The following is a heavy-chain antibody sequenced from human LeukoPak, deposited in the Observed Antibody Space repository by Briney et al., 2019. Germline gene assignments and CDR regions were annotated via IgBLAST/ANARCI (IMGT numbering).Heavy chain of an antibody. J-gene: IGHJ6*02. Sequence: PGGSLSLSCAASGFTFSSYSMNWVRQAPGKGLEWVSSISSSSSYIYYADSVKGRFTISRDNAKNSLYLQMNSLRAEDTAVYYCARDHSHCSGGSCPRNYYYGMDVWGQGTTVTVSS. D-gene: IGHD2-15*01. CDR2: ISSSSSYI. CDR1: GFTFSSYS. CDR3: ARDHSHCSGGSCPRNYYYGMDV. V-gene: IGHV3-21*01.